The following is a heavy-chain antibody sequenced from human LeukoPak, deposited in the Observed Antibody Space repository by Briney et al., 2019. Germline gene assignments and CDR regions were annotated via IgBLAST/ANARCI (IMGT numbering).Heavy chain of an antibody. V-gene: IGHV3-21*01. D-gene: IGHD3-16*01. CDR1: GFTFSSYS. CDR3: ARDRIMITFGGVSDY. Sequence: GGSLRLSCAASGFTFSSYSMNWVRQAPGKGLEWVSSISSSSSYIYYADSVKGRFTISRDNAKNSLYLQMNSLRAEDTAVCYCARDRIMITFGGVSDYWGQGTLVTVSS. J-gene: IGHJ4*02. CDR2: ISSSSSYI.